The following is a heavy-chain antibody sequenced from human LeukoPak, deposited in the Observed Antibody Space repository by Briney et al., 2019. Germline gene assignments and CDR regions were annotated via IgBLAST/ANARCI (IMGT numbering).Heavy chain of an antibody. CDR3: ASTRRYNWNDVNWFDP. Sequence: SVNVSCKASGGTFSSYAISWVRQAPGPGLEWMGGIIPIFGTANYAQKFQGRVTITADESTSTAYMELRSLRSENTAVYYCASTRRYNWNDVNWFDPWGQGTLVTVSS. CDR2: IIPIFGTA. V-gene: IGHV1-69*13. CDR1: GGTFSSYA. J-gene: IGHJ5*02. D-gene: IGHD1-1*01.